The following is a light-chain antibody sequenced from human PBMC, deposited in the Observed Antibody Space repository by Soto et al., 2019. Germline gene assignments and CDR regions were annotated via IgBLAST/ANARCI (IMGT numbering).Light chain of an antibody. V-gene: IGLV2-14*01. CDR3: SSYTRSSTLAV. J-gene: IGLJ3*02. CDR1: SSDVGGYNY. CDR2: EVS. Sequence: QSALTQPASVSGSPGQSITISCTGTSSDVGGYNYVSWYQQHPGKAPKLMIYEVSNRPSGVSNRFSGSKSGNTASLTISGLQDEDEADYYCSSYTRSSTLAVFGGGTQLTVL.